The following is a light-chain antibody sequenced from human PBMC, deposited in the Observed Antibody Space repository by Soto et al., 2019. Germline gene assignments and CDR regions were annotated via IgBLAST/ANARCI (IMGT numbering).Light chain of an antibody. J-gene: IGKJ1*01. CDR2: GAX. V-gene: IGKV3-20*01. CDR1: QGFRSTS. Sequence: EILLTQSPATLSVSPGDRATLSCRASQGFRSTSLAWYPQKPGQSPRLPXXGAXSRATGIPDRFSGGGSGTDFTLTISRLEPEEFAVYYCQLNGSSPPITFGQGTKVDIK. CDR3: QLNGSSPPIT.